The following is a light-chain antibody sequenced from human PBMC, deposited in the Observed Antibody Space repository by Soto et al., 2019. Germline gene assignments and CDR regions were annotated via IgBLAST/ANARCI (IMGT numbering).Light chain of an antibody. CDR3: QQYNSYSWT. V-gene: IGKV3-15*01. Sequence: EIVMTQSPATLSVSPGERATLSCRASQSISSNLAWYQQKPGKAPKLLIYGASSLESGIPSRFSGSGSGTEFTLTISSLQPDDFATYYCQQYNSYSWTFGQGTKVDIK. CDR1: QSISSN. CDR2: GAS. J-gene: IGKJ1*01.